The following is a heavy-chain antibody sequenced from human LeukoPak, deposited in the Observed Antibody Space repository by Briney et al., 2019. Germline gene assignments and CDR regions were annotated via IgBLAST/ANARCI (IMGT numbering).Heavy chain of an antibody. CDR3: ARDGADNSGYYFGSL. CDR2: IYSGGSP. J-gene: IGHJ3*01. CDR1: GLTVRSSY. D-gene: IGHD3-22*01. Sequence: GGSLRLSCAASGLTVRSSYMSWVRQAPGEGLEWVSVIYSGGSPDYADSAKGRFTISTDNSKNTLYLQMNSLRVEDTAVYYCARDGADNSGYYFGSLWGQGTVVTVSS. V-gene: IGHV3-53*01.